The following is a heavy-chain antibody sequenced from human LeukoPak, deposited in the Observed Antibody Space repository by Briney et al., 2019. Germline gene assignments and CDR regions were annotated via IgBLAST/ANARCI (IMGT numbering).Heavy chain of an antibody. CDR1: GGSISSYY. CDR3: ARLQGYYYGSGSSFWFDY. J-gene: IGHJ4*02. V-gene: IGHV4-59*12. D-gene: IGHD3-10*01. Sequence: SETLSLTCTVSGGSISSYYWSWIRQPPGKGLEWIGYIYYSGSTNYNPSLKSRVTISVDTSKNQFSLKLSSVTAADTAVYYCARLQGYYYGSGSSFWFDYWGQGTLVTVSS. CDR2: IYYSGST.